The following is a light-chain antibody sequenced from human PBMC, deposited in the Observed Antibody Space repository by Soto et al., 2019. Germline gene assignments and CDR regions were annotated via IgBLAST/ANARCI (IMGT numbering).Light chain of an antibody. J-gene: IGKJ4*01. CDR2: GGT. V-gene: IGKV3-20*01. CDR3: QHYGSSFLP. CDR1: QRVSKSN. Sequence: EIVLTQSPVTLSLSPGERAALSCRASQRVSKSNIGWYQHKTGQAPRLLIYGGTKTTSGVPDRVSGSGSGTDFTLTISSLDPEDSAVYYCQHYGSSFLPFGGGTKVDIK.